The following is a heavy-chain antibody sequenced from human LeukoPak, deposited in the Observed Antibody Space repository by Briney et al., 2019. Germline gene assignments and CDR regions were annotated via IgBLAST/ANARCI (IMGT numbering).Heavy chain of an antibody. CDR3: ARDRLESDGMDV. D-gene: IGHD3-3*01. V-gene: IGHV4-31*03. CDR1: GGSISSGGYY. CDR2: IYYSGST. J-gene: IGHJ6*02. Sequence: SETLSLTCTVSGGSISSGGYYWSWIRQHPGKGLEWIGYIYYSGSTYYNPSLKSRVTISVDTSKNQFSLKLSSVTAADTAVYYCARDRLESDGMDVWGQGITVTVSS.